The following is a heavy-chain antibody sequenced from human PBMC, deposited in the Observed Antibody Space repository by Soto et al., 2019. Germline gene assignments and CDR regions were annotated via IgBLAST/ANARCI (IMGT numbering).Heavy chain of an antibody. V-gene: IGHV3-21*01. CDR1: GFTFSTYS. J-gene: IGHJ4*02. D-gene: IGHD2-15*01. CDR3: ARDLGVALATLTLDY. Sequence: EVQLVESGGGLVKPGGSLRLSCAASGFTFSTYSMNWFRQAPGKGLEWVSYITSDSSNVHYADSVKGRFTISRDNAKNSLSLQMNNLRADDTAVYYGARDLGVALATLTLDYWGQGTLVTVSS. CDR2: ITSDSSNV.